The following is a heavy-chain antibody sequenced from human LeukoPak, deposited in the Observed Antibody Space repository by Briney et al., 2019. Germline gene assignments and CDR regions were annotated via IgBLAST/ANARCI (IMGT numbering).Heavy chain of an antibody. V-gene: IGHV1-18*01. Sequence: ASVKVSCKASGYTFTSYGISWVRQAPGQGLEWMGWISAYNGNTNYAQKLQGRVTMTTDTSTSTAYMELRSLRSDDTAVYYCARDVMGIAVAGTLDFDYWGQGTLVTVSS. J-gene: IGHJ4*02. CDR3: ARDVMGIAVAGTLDFDY. CDR1: GYTFTSYG. D-gene: IGHD6-19*01. CDR2: ISAYNGNT.